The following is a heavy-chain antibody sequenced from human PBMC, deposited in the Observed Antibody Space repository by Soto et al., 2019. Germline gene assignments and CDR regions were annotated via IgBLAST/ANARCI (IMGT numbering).Heavy chain of an antibody. V-gene: IGHV3-33*01. CDR2: IWYDGSNK. J-gene: IGHJ6*02. D-gene: IGHD2-15*01. Sequence: GGSLRLSCAASGFTFSSYGMHWVRQAPGKGLEWVAVIWYDGSNKYYADSVKGRFTISRDNSKNTLYLQMNSLRAEDTAVYYCARDLEGYCSGGSCYFHYYYYYGMDVWGQGTTVTVSS. CDR1: GFTFSSYG. CDR3: ARDLEGYCSGGSCYFHYYYYYGMDV.